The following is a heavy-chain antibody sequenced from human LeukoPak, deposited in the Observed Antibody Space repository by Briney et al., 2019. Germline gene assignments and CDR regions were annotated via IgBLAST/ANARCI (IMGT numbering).Heavy chain of an antibody. CDR3: ARAYYYASSAFDI. Sequence: SETLSLTCAVYGGSFSGYYWSWIRQPPGKGLEWIGELNHSGSTNYNPSLKSRVTISLDTSKNQFSLKLSSVTAADTAVYYCARAYYYASSAFDIWGQGTMVTVSS. CDR1: GGSFSGYY. D-gene: IGHD3-22*01. V-gene: IGHV4-34*01. CDR2: LNHSGST. J-gene: IGHJ3*02.